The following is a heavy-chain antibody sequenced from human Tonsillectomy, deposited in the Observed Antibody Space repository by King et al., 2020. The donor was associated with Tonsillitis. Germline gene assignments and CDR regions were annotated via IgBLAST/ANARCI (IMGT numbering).Heavy chain of an antibody. CDR1: GGSISSSSYY. CDR3: AGMRDRVGVRDDY. Sequence: LQLQESGPGLVKPSETLSLTCTVSGGSISSSSYYWGWIRQPPGKGLEWIGSIYYSGSTYYNPSLKSRVTISVDTSKNQFSLKLSSVTAADTAVYYCAGMRDRVGVRDDYWGQGTLVTVSS. J-gene: IGHJ4*02. V-gene: IGHV4-39*01. D-gene: IGHD1-1*01. CDR2: IYYSGST.